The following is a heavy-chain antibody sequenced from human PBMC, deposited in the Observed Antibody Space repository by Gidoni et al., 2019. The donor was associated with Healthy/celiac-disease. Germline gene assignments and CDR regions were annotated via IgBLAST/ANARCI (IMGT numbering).Heavy chain of an antibody. CDR1: GGSISSRSYY. CDR3: ARATSGDERPYEYYYYYMDV. D-gene: IGHD4-17*01. V-gene: IGHV4-39*01. J-gene: IGHJ6*03. Sequence: QLQLQESGPGLVTPSETLSLTCPLSGGSISSRSYYWGWIRQPPGKGLVWIGSIYYRGSTYYNPSLKSRVTISVDTSKNQFSRKLSSVTAADTAVYYWARATSGDERPYEYYYYYMDVWGKGTTVTVSS. CDR2: IYYRGST.